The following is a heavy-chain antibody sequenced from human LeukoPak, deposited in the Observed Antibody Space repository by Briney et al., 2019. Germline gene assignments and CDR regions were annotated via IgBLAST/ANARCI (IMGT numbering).Heavy chain of an antibody. Sequence: GGSLRLSCAASGFAFSSYGLHWVRQAPGKGLEWVAYIHYDSSTEDYADSVKGRFTISRDNSKNTLFLQMNNLRAEDTAVYYCARRRWYYYDSSGDAFDIWGQGTMVTVSS. CDR1: GFAFSSYG. D-gene: IGHD3-22*01. CDR3: ARRRWYYYDSSGDAFDI. J-gene: IGHJ3*02. V-gene: IGHV3-30*02. CDR2: IHYDSSTE.